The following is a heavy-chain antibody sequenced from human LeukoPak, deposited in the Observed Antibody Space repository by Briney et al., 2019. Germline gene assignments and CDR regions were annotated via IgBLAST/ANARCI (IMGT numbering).Heavy chain of an antibody. Sequence: GGSLRLSCAASGFTFSSYAMSWVRQAPGKGLEWVSAISGSGGSTYYADSVKGRFTISRDNSKNTLYLQMNSLRAEDTAVYYCAKDRGRGTAMVKVHYFDYWGQGTLVTVSS. CDR1: GFTFSSYA. CDR2: ISGSGGST. J-gene: IGHJ4*02. V-gene: IGHV3-23*01. D-gene: IGHD5-18*01. CDR3: AKDRGRGTAMVKVHYFDY.